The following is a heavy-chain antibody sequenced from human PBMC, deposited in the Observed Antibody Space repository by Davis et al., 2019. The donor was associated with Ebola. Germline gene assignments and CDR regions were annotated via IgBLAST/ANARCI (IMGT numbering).Heavy chain of an antibody. CDR2: IEDSGTT. CDR1: GDSISSNTW. V-gene: IGHV4-4*02. Sequence: MPSETLSLTCTVSGDSISSNTWWSWVRQPPGKGLEWIGEIEDSGTTTYTPSLRSRLTFSVAKSKNQFSLKLTSVTAADTAVYFCARADYFDYWGQGTLVTVSS. CDR3: ARADYFDY. J-gene: IGHJ4*02.